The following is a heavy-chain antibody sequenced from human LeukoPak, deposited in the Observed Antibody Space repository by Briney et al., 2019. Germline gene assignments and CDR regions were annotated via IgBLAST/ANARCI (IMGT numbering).Heavy chain of an antibody. CDR1: GGSFSGYY. CDR3: ARGGGTTLVRGVPPSGHYGMDV. V-gene: IGHV4-34*01. J-gene: IGHJ6*04. CDR2: INHSGST. D-gene: IGHD3-10*01. Sequence: SETLSLTCAVYGGSFSGYYWSWIRQPPGKGLEWIGEINHSGSTNYNPSLKSRVTISVDTSKNQFSLKLSSVTAADTAVYYCARGGGTTLVRGVPPSGHYGMDVWGKGTTVTVSS.